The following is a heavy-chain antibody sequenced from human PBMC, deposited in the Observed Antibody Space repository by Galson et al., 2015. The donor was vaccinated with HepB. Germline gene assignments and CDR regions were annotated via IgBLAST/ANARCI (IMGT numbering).Heavy chain of an antibody. J-gene: IGHJ4*02. V-gene: IGHV3-33*08. D-gene: IGHD6-19*01. Sequence: SLRLSCAASGFTFSSYGMHWVRQAPGKGLEWVAVIWYDGSNKYYADSVKGRFTISRDNSKNTLYLQMNSLRAEDTAVYYCARGQRGVAVAGYYFDYWGQGTLVTVSS. CDR2: IWYDGSNK. CDR3: ARGQRGVAVAGYYFDY. CDR1: GFTFSSYG.